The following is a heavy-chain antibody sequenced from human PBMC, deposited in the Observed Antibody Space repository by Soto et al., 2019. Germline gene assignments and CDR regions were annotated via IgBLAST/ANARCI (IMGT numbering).Heavy chain of an antibody. D-gene: IGHD3-10*01. CDR1: GGSISSGGYY. CDR2: IYYSGST. J-gene: IGHJ4*02. CDR3: ARERYGSGSSSPFDY. V-gene: IGHV4-31*03. Sequence: SETLSLTCTVSGGSISSGGYYWSWMRQHPGKGLEWIGYIYYSGSTYYNPSLKSRVTISVDTSKNQFSLKLSSVTAADTAVYYCARERYGSGSSSPFDYWGQGTLVTVSS.